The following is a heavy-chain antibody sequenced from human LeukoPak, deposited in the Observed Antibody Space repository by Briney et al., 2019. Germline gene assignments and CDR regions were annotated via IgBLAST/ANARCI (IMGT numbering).Heavy chain of an antibody. Sequence: ASETLSLTCTVSGISISSYYWSWIRQPPGKGLEWLAYAYESGTTNYNPSLRSRVTISLDTSKSQFSLKLDSVTAADTAVYYCMGLTRESAPRGNRDFWSGYVDYWGQGILVTVSS. V-gene: IGHV4-59*01. J-gene: IGHJ4*02. D-gene: IGHD3-3*01. CDR2: AYESGTT. CDR1: GISISSYY. CDR3: MGLTRESAPRGNRDFWSGYVDY.